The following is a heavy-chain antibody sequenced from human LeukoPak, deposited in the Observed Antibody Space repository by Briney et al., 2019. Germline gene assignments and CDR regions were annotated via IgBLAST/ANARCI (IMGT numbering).Heavy chain of an antibody. J-gene: IGHJ4*02. CDR3: ASGYGDLYFDY. V-gene: IGHV4-59*01. Sequence: ASETLSLTCTVSGGSISSYYWSWIRQPPGKGLEWIGYIYYSGSTNYNPSLKSRVTISVDTSKNQFSLKLSSVTAADTAVYYCASGYGDLYFDYWGQGTLVTVSS. CDR1: GGSISSYY. CDR2: IYYSGST. D-gene: IGHD4-17*01.